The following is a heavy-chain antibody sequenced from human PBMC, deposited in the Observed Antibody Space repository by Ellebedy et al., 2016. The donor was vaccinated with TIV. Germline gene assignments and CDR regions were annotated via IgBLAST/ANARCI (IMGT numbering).Heavy chain of an antibody. D-gene: IGHD3-22*01. V-gene: IGHV1-18*04. CDR2: NSAYNGNT. CDR1: GYTFTSYG. J-gene: IGHJ4*02. CDR3: ARGANYDSSGPLDY. Sequence: AASVKVSCKASGYTFTSYGSSWVRQPPRQGLEWMGWNSAYNGNTNYAQKFQGRVTITADKSTSTAYMELSSLRSEDTAVYYCARGANYDSSGPLDYWGQGTLVTVSS.